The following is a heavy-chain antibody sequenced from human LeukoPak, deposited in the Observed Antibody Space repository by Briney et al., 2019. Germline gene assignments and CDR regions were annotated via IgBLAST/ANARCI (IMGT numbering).Heavy chain of an antibody. CDR1: GYTFTGYY. D-gene: IGHD6-6*01. CDR2: INPNSGGT. Sequence: ASVKVSCKASGYTFTGYYMHWVRQAPGQGLEWMGWINPNSGGTNYAQKFQGRVTMTRDTSISTAYMELSRLRSDDTAVYYCARELYPWASAARPFDYWGQGTLVTVSS. V-gene: IGHV1-2*02. CDR3: ARELYPWASAARPFDY. J-gene: IGHJ4*02.